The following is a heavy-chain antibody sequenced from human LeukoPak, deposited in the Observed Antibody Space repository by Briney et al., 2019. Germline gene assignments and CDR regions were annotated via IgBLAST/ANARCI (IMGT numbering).Heavy chain of an antibody. D-gene: IGHD2-2*01. CDR1: GGSISSYY. V-gene: IGHV4-4*07. J-gene: IGHJ4*02. CDR3: ARDYCSSTSCYPYYFDY. CDR2: ICTSGST. Sequence: PSETLSLTCTVPGGSISSYYWSWIRQPAGKGLEWIGRICTSGSTNYNPSLKSRVTMSVDTSKNQFSLKLSSVTAADTAVYYCARDYCSSTSCYPYYFDYWGQGTLVTVSS.